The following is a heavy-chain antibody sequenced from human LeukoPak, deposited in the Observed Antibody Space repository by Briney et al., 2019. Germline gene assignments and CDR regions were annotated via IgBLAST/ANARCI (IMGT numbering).Heavy chain of an antibody. Sequence: PGGSLRLSCAASGFTFSSYWMSWVRQAPGKGLEWVANIKQDGSEKYYVDSVKGRFTISRDNAKKSLYLQMNSLRAEDTAVYYCARDQVSSWGPYYFDYWGQGTLVTVSS. V-gene: IGHV3-7*01. J-gene: IGHJ4*02. CDR3: ARDQVSSWGPYYFDY. CDR1: GFTFSSYW. CDR2: IKQDGSEK. D-gene: IGHD7-27*01.